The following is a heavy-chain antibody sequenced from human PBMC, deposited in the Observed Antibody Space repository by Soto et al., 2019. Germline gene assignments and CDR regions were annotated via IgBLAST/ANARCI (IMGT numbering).Heavy chain of an antibody. J-gene: IGHJ3*02. V-gene: IGHV3-9*01. CDR2: ISWNSGSI. Sequence: SLRLSCAASGFTFDDYAMHWVRQAPGKGLEWVSGISWNSGSIGYADSVKGRFTISRDNAKNSLYLQMNSLRAEDTALYYCAKVLSAEFDIWGQGTMVTVS. CDR1: GFTFDDYA. CDR3: AKVLSAEFDI.